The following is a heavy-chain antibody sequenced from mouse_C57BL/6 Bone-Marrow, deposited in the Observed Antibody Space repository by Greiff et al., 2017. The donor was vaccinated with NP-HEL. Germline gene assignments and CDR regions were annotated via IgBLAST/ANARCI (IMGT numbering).Heavy chain of an antibody. CDR2: IYPGDGDT. CDR3: ARGGLPPFAY. Sequence: QVTLKVSGAELVKPGASVKISCKASGYAFSSYWMNWVKQRPGKGLEWIGQIYPGDGDTNYNGKFKGKATLTADKSSSTAYMQLSSLTSEDSAVYFCARGGLPPFAYWGQGTLVTVSA. D-gene: IGHD2-4*01. V-gene: IGHV1-80*01. J-gene: IGHJ3*01. CDR1: GYAFSSYW.